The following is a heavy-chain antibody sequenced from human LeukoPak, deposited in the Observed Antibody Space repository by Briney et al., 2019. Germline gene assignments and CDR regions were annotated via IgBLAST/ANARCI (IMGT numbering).Heavy chain of an antibody. V-gene: IGHV4-39*01. D-gene: IGHD2-2*03. CDR2: IYFTGNT. J-gene: IGHJ4*02. CDR3: TSGYFVHTFDY. CDR1: GVSVSSSSYY. Sequence: SETLSLTCTVSGVSVSSSSYYWGWIRQPPGKGLEWIGSIYFTGNTYFNSSLKSRVSMSIDTSKGQFSLTLSSVTAADTALYYCTSGYFVHTFDYWGQGTLVTVSS.